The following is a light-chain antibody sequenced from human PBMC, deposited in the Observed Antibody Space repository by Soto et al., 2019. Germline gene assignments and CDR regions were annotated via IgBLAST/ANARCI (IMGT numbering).Light chain of an antibody. CDR2: AAS. CDR1: QSISTY. CDR3: QKTYSTPPT. V-gene: IGKV1-39*01. Sequence: DIQLPQSPSSLSASVGDRVTITCRASQSISTYLDWYQQKPGLAPKLLIYAASSLQSGVPSRLSGSGSGTDFNLTISSLQPEDFATYYCQKTYSTPPTFGQGTKVDIK. J-gene: IGKJ1*01.